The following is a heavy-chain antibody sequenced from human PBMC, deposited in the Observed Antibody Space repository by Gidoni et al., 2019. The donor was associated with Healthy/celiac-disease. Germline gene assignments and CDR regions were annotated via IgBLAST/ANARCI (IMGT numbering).Heavy chain of an antibody. CDR1: GFTFSDHY. CDR3: ARDSGDYYYYMDV. Sequence: EVQLVESGGGLVQPGGSLRLSCAASGFTFSDHYMDWVRQAPGKGLEWVGRTRNKANSYTTEYAASVKGRFTISRDDSKNSLYLQMNSLKTEDTAVYYCARDSGDYYYYMDVWGKGTTVTVSS. V-gene: IGHV3-72*01. D-gene: IGHD3-10*01. CDR2: TRNKANSYTT. J-gene: IGHJ6*03.